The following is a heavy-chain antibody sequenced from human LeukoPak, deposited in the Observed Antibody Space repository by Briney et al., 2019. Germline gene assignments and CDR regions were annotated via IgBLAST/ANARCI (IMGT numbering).Heavy chain of an antibody. D-gene: IGHD3-16*01. Sequence: SETLSLTCDVSGDSITTEYYWWGWLRQPPGKGLEWIAIIFYTGKIHDNPSLRNRISMSVDSSKDQFSLRLSAVTAADTAVYYCARQLGVGVWALDRWGQGTLVTVSS. CDR3: ARQLGVGVWALDR. J-gene: IGHJ4*02. CDR1: GDSITTEYYW. CDR2: IFYTGKI. V-gene: IGHV4-39*01.